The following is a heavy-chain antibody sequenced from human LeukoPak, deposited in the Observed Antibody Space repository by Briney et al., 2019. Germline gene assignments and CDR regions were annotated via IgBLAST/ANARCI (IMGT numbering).Heavy chain of an antibody. CDR1: GFTFSSYA. J-gene: IGHJ5*02. Sequence: GGSLRLSCAASGFTFSSYAMSWFRQAPGKGLEWVSAISGSGGSTYYADSVKGRFTISRDNSKNTLYLQMNSLRAEDTAVYYCAKDLYDSSGYYFVNWFDPWGQGTLVTVSS. V-gene: IGHV3-23*01. CDR2: ISGSGGST. CDR3: AKDLYDSSGYYFVNWFDP. D-gene: IGHD3-22*01.